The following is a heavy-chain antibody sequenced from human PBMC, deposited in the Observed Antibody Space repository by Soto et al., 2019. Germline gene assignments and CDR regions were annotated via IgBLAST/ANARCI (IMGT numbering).Heavy chain of an antibody. CDR1: GFTFSSYA. J-gene: IGHJ4*02. Sequence: EVQLLESGGGLVQPGGSLRLSCAASGFTFSSYAMSWVRQAPGKGLEWVSLISTSGDSTYNPDSVKGRVTISIDNSENTFYLQMNSLRVEDTAVYYCAKDYLRPWFPPPNGDFWGQGTLVTVSS. D-gene: IGHD3-10*01. V-gene: IGHV3-23*01. CDR3: AKDYLRPWFPPPNGDF. CDR2: ISTSGDST.